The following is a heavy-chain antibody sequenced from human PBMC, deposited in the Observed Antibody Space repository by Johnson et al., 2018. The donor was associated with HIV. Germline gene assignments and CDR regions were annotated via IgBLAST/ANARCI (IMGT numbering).Heavy chain of an antibody. V-gene: IGHV3-13*01. CDR3: AKEGSGYFHAFDI. Sequence: VQLVESGGGLVQPGGSLRLSCAVSGFTFNAHWMHWVRQAPGKGLEWVSAIGTAGDTYYPGSVKGRFTISRYNSKNTLYLQMNSLRAEDTAVYYCAKEGSGYFHAFDIWGQGTMVTVSS. CDR2: IGTAGDT. D-gene: IGHD3-22*01. CDR1: GFTFNAHW. J-gene: IGHJ3*02.